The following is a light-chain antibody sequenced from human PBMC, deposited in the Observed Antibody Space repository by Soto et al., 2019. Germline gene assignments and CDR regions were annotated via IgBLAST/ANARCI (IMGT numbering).Light chain of an antibody. CDR3: SSYTTTSTLV. J-gene: IGLJ3*02. V-gene: IGLV2-14*01. CDR1: XXXVGSYNL. Sequence: QSVLTQPASVSGSPGQSITIACTGTXXXVGSYNLVSWYQQRPGEAPKLIISEVRNRPSGISYRFTGSKSGNTASLTISGLQAEDEADYYCSSYTTTSTLVFGGGTKLTVL. CDR2: EVR.